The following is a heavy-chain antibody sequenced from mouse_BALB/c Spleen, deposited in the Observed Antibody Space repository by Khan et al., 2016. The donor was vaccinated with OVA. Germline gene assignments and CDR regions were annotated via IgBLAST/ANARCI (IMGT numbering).Heavy chain of an antibody. J-gene: IGHJ2*01. V-gene: IGHV5-17*02. D-gene: IGHD1-1*01. CDR2: ISGDSNTI. Sequence: EVELVESGGDLVQPGGSRKLSCAASGFTFSSYGMHWVRQAPEKGLEWVAYISGDSNTIYYADTVKGRFTISRDNPRNTLFLQMTSLMSEDTAMYYCATSYFYGYSFDYWGRGTTLTVSA. CDR1: GFTFSSYG. CDR3: ATSYFYGYSFDY.